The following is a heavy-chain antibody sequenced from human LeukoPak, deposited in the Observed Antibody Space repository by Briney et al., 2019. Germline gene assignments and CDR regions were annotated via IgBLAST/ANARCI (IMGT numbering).Heavy chain of an antibody. V-gene: IGHV3-73*01. CDR2: IRSKANSYAT. Sequence: PGGSLRLSCAASGFTFSGSAMHWVRQASGKGLEWVGRIRSKANSYATVYAASVKGRFTISRDDSKNTAYLQMNSLKTEDTAVYYCTTMGATTDYWGQGTLVTVSS. J-gene: IGHJ4*02. D-gene: IGHD1-26*01. CDR3: TTMGATTDY. CDR1: GFTFSGSA.